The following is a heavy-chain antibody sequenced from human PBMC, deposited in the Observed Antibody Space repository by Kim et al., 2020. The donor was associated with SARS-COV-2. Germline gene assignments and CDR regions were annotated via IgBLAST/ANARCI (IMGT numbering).Heavy chain of an antibody. CDR2: INPSGGST. J-gene: IGHJ6*02. CDR1: GYTFTSYY. Sequence: ASVKVSCKASGYTFTSYYMYWVRQAPGQGLEWMGIINPSGGSTSYAQKFQGRVTMTRDTSTSTVYMELSSLRSEDTAVYYCARERRAAAGDYYYYGMDVWGQGTTVTVSS. D-gene: IGHD6-13*01. V-gene: IGHV1-46*01. CDR3: ARERRAAAGDYYYYGMDV.